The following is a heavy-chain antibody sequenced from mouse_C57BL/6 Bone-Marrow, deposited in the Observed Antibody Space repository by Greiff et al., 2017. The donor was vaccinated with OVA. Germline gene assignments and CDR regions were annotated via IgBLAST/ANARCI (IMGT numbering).Heavy chain of an antibody. Sequence: QVQLQQSGAELVRPGTSVKVSCKASGYAFTNYLIEWVKQRPGQGLEWIGNINPSNGGTNYNEKFKSKATLTVDKSSSTAYMQLSSLTSEDSAVYYCARDGYYEGVYMDYWGQGTSVTVSS. D-gene: IGHD2-3*01. CDR3: ARDGYYEGVYMDY. J-gene: IGHJ4*01. CDR2: INPSNGGT. V-gene: IGHV1-54*01. CDR1: GYAFTNYL.